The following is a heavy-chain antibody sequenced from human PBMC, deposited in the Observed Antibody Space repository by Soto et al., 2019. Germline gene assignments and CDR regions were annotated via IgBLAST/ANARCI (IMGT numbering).Heavy chain of an antibody. CDR2: IGGSGGST. D-gene: IGHD2-21*02. J-gene: IGHJ1*01. Sequence: HPGGSLRLSCAASGFTFSSYAMSWVRQAPGKGLEWVSAIGGSGGSTYYADSVKGRFTISRDNSKNTLYLQMNSLRAEDTAVYYCAKGRLAYCGGDCYFSPTEYFQHWGQGTLVTVSS. V-gene: IGHV3-23*01. CDR3: AKGRLAYCGGDCYFSPTEYFQH. CDR1: GFTFSSYA.